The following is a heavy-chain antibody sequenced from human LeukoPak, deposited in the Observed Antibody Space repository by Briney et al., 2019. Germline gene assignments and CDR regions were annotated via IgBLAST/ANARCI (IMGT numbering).Heavy chain of an antibody. D-gene: IGHD6-13*01. CDR3: ARVGAAAGTPPDYYYGMDV. CDR1: GFTFSSYW. J-gene: IGHJ6*02. CDR2: INSDGSST. V-gene: IGHV3-74*01. Sequence: GGSLRLSCAASGFTFSSYWMHWVRQAPGKGLVWVSRINSDGSSTSYADSVKGRFTISRDNAKNTLYLQMNSLRAEDTAVYYCARVGAAAGTPPDYYYGMDVWGQGTTVTVSS.